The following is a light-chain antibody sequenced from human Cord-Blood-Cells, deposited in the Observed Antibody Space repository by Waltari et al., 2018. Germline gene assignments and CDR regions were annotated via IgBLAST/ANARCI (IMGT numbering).Light chain of an antibody. CDR2: AGS. CDR1: QSISSY. V-gene: IGKV1-39*01. J-gene: IGKJ3*01. Sequence: DIQMTQSPSSLSASVGDRVTITCRASQSISSYLNWYQQKQGKAPKLLIYAGSSLQSGVPSRFSVSGSGTDFTLTISSLQPEDFATYYCQQSYSTPFTFGPGTKVDIK. CDR3: QQSYSTPFT.